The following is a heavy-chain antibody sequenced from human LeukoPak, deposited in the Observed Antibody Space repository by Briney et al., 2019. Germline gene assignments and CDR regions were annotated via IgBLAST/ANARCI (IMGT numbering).Heavy chain of an antibody. CDR3: ARQRQQLVLGY. J-gene: IGHJ4*02. D-gene: IGHD6-13*01. V-gene: IGHV4-39*01. CDR1: GGSISSSSYY. CDR2: IYYSGST. Sequence: SETLSLTCTVSGGSISSSSYYWGWIRQPPGKGLEWIGSIYYSGSTYYNPSLKSRVTISVDTSKNQFSLKLSSVTAADTAVYHCARQRQQLVLGYWGQGTLVTVSS.